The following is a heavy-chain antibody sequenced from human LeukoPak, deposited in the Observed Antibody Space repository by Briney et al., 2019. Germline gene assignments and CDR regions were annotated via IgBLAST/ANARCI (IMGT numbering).Heavy chain of an antibody. D-gene: IGHD5-12*01. CDR2: IYTSGST. Sequence: PSETLSLTCTVSGGSISSGSYYWSWIRQPAGKGLEWIGRIYTSGSTNYNPSLKSRVTISVDTSKNQFSLKLSSVTAADTAVYYCARDGGVRWPRGFDYWGQGTLVTVSS. J-gene: IGHJ4*02. CDR1: GGSISSGSYY. V-gene: IGHV4-61*02. CDR3: ARDGGVRWPRGFDY.